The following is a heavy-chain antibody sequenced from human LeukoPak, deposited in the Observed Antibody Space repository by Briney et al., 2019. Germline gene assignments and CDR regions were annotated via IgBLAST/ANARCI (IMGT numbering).Heavy chain of an antibody. CDR1: GYTFTTYH. CDR3: ARRPAVAGTLPDY. CDR2: MNPNSGNT. V-gene: IGHV1-8*02. Sequence: GASVKVSCKASGYTFTTYHINWVRQAAGQGLEWMGWMNPNSGNTGYAQKFQGRVTMTRDNSITTAYMELSSLRAEDTAIYYCARRPAVAGTLPDYWGQGTLVTVSS. D-gene: IGHD6-19*01. J-gene: IGHJ4*02.